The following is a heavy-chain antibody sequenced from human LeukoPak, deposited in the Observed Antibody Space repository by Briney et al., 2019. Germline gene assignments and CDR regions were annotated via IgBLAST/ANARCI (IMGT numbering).Heavy chain of an antibody. J-gene: IGHJ4*02. CDR1: GFTFSDYY. Sequence: PGGSPRLSCAASGFTFSDYYMSWIRQAPGKGLEWVSYISSSGSTIYYADSVKGRFTISRDNAKNSLYLQMNSLRAEDTAVYCCARAEGLVVVAATIDYWGQGTLVTVSS. V-gene: IGHV3-11*04. CDR3: ARAEGLVVVAATIDY. D-gene: IGHD2-15*01. CDR2: ISSSGSTI.